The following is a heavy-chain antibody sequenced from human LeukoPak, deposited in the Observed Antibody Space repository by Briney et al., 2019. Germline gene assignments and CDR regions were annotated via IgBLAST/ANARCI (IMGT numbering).Heavy chain of an antibody. J-gene: IGHJ4*02. CDR2: IYTSGST. CDR1: GGSISSYY. Sequence: PSETLSLTCTVSGGSISSYYWSWIRQPAGKGLEWIGRIYTSGSTNYNPSLKSRVTMSVDTSKNQFSLKLSSVTAADTAVYYWASTTVRGYSYGLDYWGQGTLVTVSS. CDR3: ASTTVRGYSYGLDY. D-gene: IGHD5-18*01. V-gene: IGHV4-4*07.